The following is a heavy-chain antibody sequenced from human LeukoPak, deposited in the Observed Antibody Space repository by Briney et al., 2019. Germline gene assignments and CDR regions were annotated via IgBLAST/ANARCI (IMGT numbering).Heavy chain of an antibody. J-gene: IGHJ5*02. V-gene: IGHV3-30*03. Sequence: PGRSLRLSCAASGFTFSSYGMHWVRQAPGKGLEWVAVISYDGSNKYYADSVKGRFTISRDNAKNSLYLQMNSLRAEDTAVYYCARRLGVLRYSPFDPWGQGTLVTVSS. CDR1: GFTFSSYG. D-gene: IGHD4-17*01. CDR3: ARRLGVLRYSPFDP. CDR2: ISYDGSNK.